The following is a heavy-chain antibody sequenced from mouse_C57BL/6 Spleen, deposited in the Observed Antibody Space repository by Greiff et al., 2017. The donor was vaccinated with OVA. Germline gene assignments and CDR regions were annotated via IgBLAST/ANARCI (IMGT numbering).Heavy chain of an antibody. CDR3: ARDGSSYAWFAY. CDR1: GYTFTDYY. J-gene: IGHJ3*01. V-gene: IGHV1-26*01. D-gene: IGHD1-1*01. CDR2: INPNNGGT. Sequence: EVKLQQSGPELVKPGASVKISCKASGYTFTDYYMNWVKQSHGKSLEWIGDINPNNGGTSYNQKFKGKATLTVDKSSSTAYMELRSLTSEDSAVYYCARDGSSYAWFAYWGQGTLVTVSA.